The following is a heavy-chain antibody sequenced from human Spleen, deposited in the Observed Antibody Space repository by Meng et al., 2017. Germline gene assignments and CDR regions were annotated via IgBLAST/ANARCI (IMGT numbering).Heavy chain of an antibody. Sequence: QLQLQESGPGLVKSSETLSLTCAVYGGSFSGYYWSWIRQPPGKGLEWIGEINHSGSTNYNPSLKSRVTISVDTSKNQFSLNLNSMTAADTAVYYCASFDHIPRRNYFDYWGQGTLVTVSS. J-gene: IGHJ4*02. CDR1: GGSFSGYY. CDR2: INHSGST. D-gene: IGHD2-21*01. V-gene: IGHV4-34*01. CDR3: ASFDHIPRRNYFDY.